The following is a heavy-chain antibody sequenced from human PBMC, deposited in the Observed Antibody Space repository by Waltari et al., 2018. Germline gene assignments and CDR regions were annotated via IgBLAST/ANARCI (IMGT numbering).Heavy chain of an antibody. V-gene: IGHV4-4*07. D-gene: IGHD3-10*01. J-gene: IGHJ6*03. CDR2: IYTSGST. Sequence: QVQLQESGPGLVKPSETLSLTCTVSGGSISSYYWSWIRQPAGKGPEWIGRIYTSGSTNYNPSLKSRVTMSVDTSKNQFSLKLSSVTAADTAVYYCAREVPNYYGSGSYYGKPYMDVWGKGTTVTISS. CDR1: GGSISSYY. CDR3: AREVPNYYGSGSYYGKPYMDV.